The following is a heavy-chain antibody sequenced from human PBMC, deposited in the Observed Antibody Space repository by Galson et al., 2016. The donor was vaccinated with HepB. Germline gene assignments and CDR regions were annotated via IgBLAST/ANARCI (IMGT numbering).Heavy chain of an antibody. Sequence: SLRLSCAVSGFTFSRYVMHWVRQAPGKGLEWVAVLSYDGSNEYYADSVKGRFTISRDNSKNTLYLQMNSLRGEDTAVYYCASEILGHCSGGSCYTGDHWGQGTLVTVSS. CDR1: GFTFSRYV. D-gene: IGHD2-15*01. CDR2: LSYDGSNE. J-gene: IGHJ4*02. CDR3: ASEILGHCSGGSCYTGDH. V-gene: IGHV3-30-3*01.